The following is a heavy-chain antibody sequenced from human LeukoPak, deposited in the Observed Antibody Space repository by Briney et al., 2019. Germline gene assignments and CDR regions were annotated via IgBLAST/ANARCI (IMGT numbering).Heavy chain of an antibody. CDR3: ARDRYSYGPYYHYYGMDV. J-gene: IGHJ6*02. CDR1: GYTFTSYG. CDR2: ISAYNGNT. D-gene: IGHD5-18*01. Sequence: GASVKVSCKASGYTFTSYGISRVRQAPGQGLEWMGWISAYNGNTNYAQKLQGRVTMTTDTSTSTAYMELRSLRSDDTAVYYCARDRYSYGPYYHYYGMDVWGQGTTVTVSS. V-gene: IGHV1-18*01.